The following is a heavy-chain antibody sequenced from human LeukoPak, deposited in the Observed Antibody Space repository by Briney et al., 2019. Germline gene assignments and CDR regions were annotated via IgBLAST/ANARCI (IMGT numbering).Heavy chain of an antibody. CDR2: IYRGDRT. CDR3: ARDGEYSYGYGFDY. Sequence: GGSLRLSCAASGFSVNNLYMSWVRQAPGKGLEWDSVIYRGDRTYYADSVKGRFTISRDTSKNTVYLQMNSLRPEETAVYYCARDGEYSYGYGFDYWGQGTLITVSS. V-gene: IGHV3-66*01. J-gene: IGHJ4*02. CDR1: GFSVNNLY. D-gene: IGHD5-18*01.